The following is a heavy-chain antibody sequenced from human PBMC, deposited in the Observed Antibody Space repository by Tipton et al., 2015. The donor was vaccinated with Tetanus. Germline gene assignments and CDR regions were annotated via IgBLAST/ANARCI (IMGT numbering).Heavy chain of an antibody. V-gene: IGHV1-18*01. CDR2: ISAYNGNT. CDR3: ARDSPPLWGSGSYHDDNWFDP. CDR1: GYTFTSYG. J-gene: IGHJ5*02. D-gene: IGHD3-10*01. Sequence: QSGAEVKKPGASVKVSCKASGYTFTSYGISWVRQAPGQGLEWMGWISAYNGNTNYAQKLQGRVTMTTDTSTSTAYMELRSLRSDDTAVYYCARDSPPLWGSGSYHDDNWFDPWGQGTLVTVSS.